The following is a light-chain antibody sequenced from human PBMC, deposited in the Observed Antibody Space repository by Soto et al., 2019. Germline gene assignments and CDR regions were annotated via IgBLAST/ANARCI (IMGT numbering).Light chain of an antibody. CDR2: SAS. Sequence: DIPMTQSPSSVSASVGDRVTITCRASQGISNWLGWYQQKPGQAPKLLIYSASSLQSGVPSRFSGSGSGTEFSLTISSLQPEDFATYYCQHANSFPLTFCGGTKVEIK. CDR1: QGISNW. CDR3: QHANSFPLT. J-gene: IGKJ4*01. V-gene: IGKV1-12*01.